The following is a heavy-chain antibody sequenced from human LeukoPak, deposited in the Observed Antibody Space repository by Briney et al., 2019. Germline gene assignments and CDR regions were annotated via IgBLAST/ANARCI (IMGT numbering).Heavy chain of an antibody. J-gene: IGHJ1*01. CDR3: ARLRSVVGAPAQH. D-gene: IGHD1-26*01. CDR1: GYRFTSYW. V-gene: IGHV5-51*01. CDR2: IYPGDSDT. Sequence: GESLKISCKGSGYRFTSYWIGWVRQMPGKGLEWMGIIYPGDSDTRYSPSFQGQVTISADKSISTAYLQWSSLKASDTAMYYCARLRSVVGAPAQHWGQGTLVTVSS.